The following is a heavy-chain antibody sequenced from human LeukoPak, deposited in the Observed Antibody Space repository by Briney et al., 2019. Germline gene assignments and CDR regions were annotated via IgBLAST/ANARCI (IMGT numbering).Heavy chain of an antibody. CDR2: IKGYGSET. D-gene: IGHD3-16*01. V-gene: IGHV3-7*01. CDR3: ASQSWGWLDP. Sequence: GGSLRLSCAASGFTFSSYYMTWVRQAPGKGLEWVATIKGYGSETYYVDSVKGRFTISRDNAKNSLYVQMNSLRAEDTAVYYCASQSWGWLDPWGQGTLVTVSS. CDR1: GFTFSSYY. J-gene: IGHJ5*02.